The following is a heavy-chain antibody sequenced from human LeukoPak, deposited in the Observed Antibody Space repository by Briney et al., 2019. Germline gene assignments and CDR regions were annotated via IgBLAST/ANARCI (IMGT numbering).Heavy chain of an antibody. D-gene: IGHD3-22*01. CDR1: GFTFSSYS. J-gene: IGHJ3*02. Sequence: GGSLRLSCAASGFTFSSYSMNWVRQAPGKGLEWVSSISSSSSYIYYADSVKGRFTIPRDNAKNSLYLQMNSLRAEDTAVYYCARAQTDYYDSSGYYYFDAFDIWGQGTMVTVSS. CDR2: ISSSSSYI. CDR3: ARAQTDYYDSSGYYYFDAFDI. V-gene: IGHV3-21*01.